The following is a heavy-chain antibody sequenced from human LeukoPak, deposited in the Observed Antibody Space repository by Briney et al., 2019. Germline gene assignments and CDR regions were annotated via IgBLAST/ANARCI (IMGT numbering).Heavy chain of an antibody. CDR1: GFTFSSYA. D-gene: IGHD3-10*01. Sequence: GGSLRLSCAASGFTFSSYAMSWVRQAPGKGLEWVSAISGSGGSTYYADSVKGRFTISRDNSKNTLYLQMNSLRAEDTAVYYCAKAQRYYGSGAYMDVWGKGTTVTVSS. J-gene: IGHJ6*03. V-gene: IGHV3-23*01. CDR3: AKAQRYYGSGAYMDV. CDR2: ISGSGGST.